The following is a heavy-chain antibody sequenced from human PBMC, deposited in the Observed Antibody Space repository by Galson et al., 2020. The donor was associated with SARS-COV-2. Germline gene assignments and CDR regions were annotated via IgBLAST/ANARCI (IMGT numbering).Heavy chain of an antibody. V-gene: IGHV4-31*02. Sequence: YYNPSLKSRVTISVDTSKNQFSLKLSSVTAADTAEYYCARETIVVVPAAYPYYYGMAVWGQGTTVTVSS. D-gene: IGHD2-2*01. CDR3: ARETIVVVPAAYPYYYGMAV. J-gene: IGHJ6*02.